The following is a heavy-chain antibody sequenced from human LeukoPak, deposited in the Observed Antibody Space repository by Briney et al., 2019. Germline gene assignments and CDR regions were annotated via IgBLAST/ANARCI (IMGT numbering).Heavy chain of an antibody. D-gene: IGHD1-26*01. J-gene: IGHJ4*02. CDR3: ARVRGYSGSYYSFDY. CDR2: INPSGGST. Sequence: GASVKVSCKASGYTFTSYYMHWVRQAPGQGLEWMGIINPSGGSTSYAQKFQGRVTMTRDMSTSTVCMELSSLRSEDTAVYYCARVRGYSGSYYSFDYWGQGTLVTVSS. V-gene: IGHV1-46*01. CDR1: GYTFTSYY.